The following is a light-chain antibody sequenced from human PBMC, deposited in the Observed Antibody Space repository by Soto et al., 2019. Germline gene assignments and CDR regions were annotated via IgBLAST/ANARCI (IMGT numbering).Light chain of an antibody. CDR1: QSVNSN. V-gene: IGKV3-15*01. CDR2: GIS. J-gene: IGKJ5*01. Sequence: EMVMTQSPAILSVSPGESATLSCRASQSVNSNYLAWYQQHPGQPPRLLIYGISTRATGIPARFSGSGSGTEFSLTISSLQSEDFAVYYCQHYNNWLITFGQGTRLEIK. CDR3: QHYNNWLIT.